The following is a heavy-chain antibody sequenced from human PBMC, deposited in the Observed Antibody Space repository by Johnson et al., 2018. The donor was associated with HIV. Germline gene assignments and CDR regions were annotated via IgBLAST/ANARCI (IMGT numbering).Heavy chain of an antibody. CDR3: AKVRGRGGSSPSGAFDI. CDR2: ISYDGSNK. J-gene: IGHJ3*02. V-gene: IGHV3-30*04. D-gene: IGHD3-10*01. Sequence: QVQLVESGGNVVQPGRSLRLSCAASGFTFSSYAMHWVRQAPGKGLERVALISYDGSNKYYADSVKGRFTISRDNSKNTLYLQMNSLRAEDTAVYYCAKVRGRGGSSPSGAFDIWGQGTMVTVSS. CDR1: GFTFSSYA.